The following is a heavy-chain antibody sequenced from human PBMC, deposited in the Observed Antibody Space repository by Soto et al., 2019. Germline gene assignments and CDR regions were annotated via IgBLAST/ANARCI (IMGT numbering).Heavy chain of an antibody. V-gene: IGHV4-59*01. CDR3: ANLYGLDAFDI. Sequence: SETLSLTCTVSGGSISSYYWSWIRQPPGKGLEWIGYIYYSGSTNYNPSLKSRVTISVDTSKNQFSLKLSSVTAADTAVYYCANLYGLDAFDIWGQGTKVTVSS. D-gene: IGHD4-17*01. J-gene: IGHJ3*02. CDR1: GGSISSYY. CDR2: IYYSGST.